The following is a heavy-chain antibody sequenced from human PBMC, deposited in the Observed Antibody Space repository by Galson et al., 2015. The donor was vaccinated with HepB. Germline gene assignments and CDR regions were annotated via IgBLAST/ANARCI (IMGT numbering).Heavy chain of an antibody. V-gene: IGHV3-48*02. D-gene: IGHD6-13*01. CDR1: GFTFSSYS. CDR3: ARGGSSSWYGSWFDP. Sequence: SLRLSCAASGFTFSSYSMNWVRQAPGKGLEWVSYISSSSTIYYADSVKGRFTISRDNAKNSLYLQMNSLRDEDTAVYYCARGGSSSWYGSWFDPWGQGTLVTVSS. J-gene: IGHJ5*02. CDR2: ISSSSTI.